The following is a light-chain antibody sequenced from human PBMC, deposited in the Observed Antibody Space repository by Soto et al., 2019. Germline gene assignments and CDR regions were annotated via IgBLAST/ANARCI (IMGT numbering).Light chain of an antibody. V-gene: IGLV1-44*01. CDR3: AAWDDSLNGWV. CDR2: NNN. J-gene: IGLJ3*02. Sequence: QAVVAQPPSPSGTPGQRVTISCSGSSSNIGSNTVNWYQQLPGTTPKLLIYNNNQRPSGVPDRFSGSKSGTSASLAIIGLQSEDEADYYCAAWDDSLNGWVFGGGTKLTVL. CDR1: SSNIGSNT.